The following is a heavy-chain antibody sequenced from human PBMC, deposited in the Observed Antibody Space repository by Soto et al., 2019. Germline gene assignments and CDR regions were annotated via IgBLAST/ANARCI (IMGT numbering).Heavy chain of an antibody. CDR3: AKDRGLVLSFYFDY. V-gene: IGHV3-9*01. D-gene: IGHD6-19*01. Sequence: EVQLVESGGGLVQPGRSLRLSCAASGFTFDDYAMHWVRQAPGKGLEWVSGISGNSGSIGYAESVKGRFTISRDNFKNSLYLQMTSLRAEDTALYYCAKDRGLVLSFYFDYWGQGTLVTVSS. J-gene: IGHJ4*02. CDR1: GFTFDDYA. CDR2: ISGNSGSI.